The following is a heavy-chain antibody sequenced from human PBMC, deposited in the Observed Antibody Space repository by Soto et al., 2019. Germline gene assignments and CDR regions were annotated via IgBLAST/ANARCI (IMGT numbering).Heavy chain of an antibody. CDR1: GFTVSSNS. CDR3: ARADFDY. CDR2: IYSGGST. J-gene: IGHJ4*02. Sequence: EVQLVESGGGLVQPGGSLRLSCAASGFTVSSNSMSWVRQAPGKGLEWVSLIYSGGSTYYADSVKGRFTISRDNSRNTVYLQMNSLRDEDTAVYYCARADFDYWGQGTLVTVSS. V-gene: IGHV3-66*01.